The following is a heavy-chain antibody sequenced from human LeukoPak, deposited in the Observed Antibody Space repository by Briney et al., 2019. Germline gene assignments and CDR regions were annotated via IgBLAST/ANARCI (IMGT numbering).Heavy chain of an antibody. Sequence: GGSLRLSCAASGFTFSSSAMTWVRQAPGKGLEWVSAISGSGGSTYYADSVKGRFTISRDNSKNTLYLQMNSLRAEDTAVYYCATKYYYDSSGYPDDAFDIWGQGTMVTVSS. V-gene: IGHV3-23*01. CDR3: ATKYYYDSSGYPDDAFDI. CDR1: GFTFSSSA. CDR2: ISGSGGST. D-gene: IGHD3-22*01. J-gene: IGHJ3*02.